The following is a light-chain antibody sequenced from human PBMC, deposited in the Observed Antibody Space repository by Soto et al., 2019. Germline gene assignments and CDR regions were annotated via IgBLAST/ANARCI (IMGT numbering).Light chain of an antibody. CDR2: DAS. Sequence: EIVLTQSPPTLSLSPGERATLSCRASQSVSRFLAWYQHKPGQAPRLLIYDASNRATGIPARFSGSGSGTDFTLSISSLEPEDFAVYCCQQRSNLWTFGQGTRVEIK. J-gene: IGKJ1*01. V-gene: IGKV3-11*01. CDR3: QQRSNLWT. CDR1: QSVSRF.